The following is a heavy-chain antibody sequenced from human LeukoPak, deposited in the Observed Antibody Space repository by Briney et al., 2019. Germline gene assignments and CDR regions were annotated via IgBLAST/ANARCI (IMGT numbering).Heavy chain of an antibody. Sequence: GESLKISCKGSGYSFTSYWIGWVRQRPGKGLEWMGVIYPGDSDTRYSPSFQGHVTISADESAGTAYLQWSSLKASDTAMYYCARRDSSGYYSLDYWGQGTLVTVSS. V-gene: IGHV5-51*01. J-gene: IGHJ4*02. D-gene: IGHD3-22*01. CDR1: GYSFTSYW. CDR2: IYPGDSDT. CDR3: ARRDSSGYYSLDY.